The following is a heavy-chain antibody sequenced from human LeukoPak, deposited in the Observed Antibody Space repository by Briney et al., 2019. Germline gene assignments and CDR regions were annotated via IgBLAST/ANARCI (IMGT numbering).Heavy chain of an antibody. Sequence: GGSLRLSCAASGFTVSSNYMSWVRQAPGKGLEWVSVIYSGGSTYYADSVKGRFTISRDNSKNTPYLQMNSLRAEDTAVYYCASGDVDTAMVGYWGQGTLVTVSS. J-gene: IGHJ4*02. CDR3: ASGDVDTAMVGY. CDR1: GFTVSSNY. CDR2: IYSGGST. V-gene: IGHV3-66*01. D-gene: IGHD5-18*01.